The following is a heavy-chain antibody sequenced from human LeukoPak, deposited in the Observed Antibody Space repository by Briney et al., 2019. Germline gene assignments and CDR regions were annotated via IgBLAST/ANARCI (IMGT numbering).Heavy chain of an antibody. CDR3: ARLTFRGRQLVPNYFDY. Sequence: SETLSLTCTVSGGSISSYYWSWIRQPPGKGLEWIGYIYYSGSTNYNPSLKSRVTISVDTSKNQLSLKLSSVTAADTAVYYCARLTFRGRQLVPNYFDYWGQGTLVTVSS. D-gene: IGHD6-13*01. CDR2: IYYSGST. V-gene: IGHV4-59*08. J-gene: IGHJ4*02. CDR1: GGSISSYY.